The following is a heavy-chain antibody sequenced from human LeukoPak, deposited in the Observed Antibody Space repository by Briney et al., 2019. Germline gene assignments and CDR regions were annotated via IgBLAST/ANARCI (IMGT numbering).Heavy chain of an antibody. D-gene: IGHD3-3*01. CDR2: IKSKTDGGTT. CDR3: TTGIKGFWSTTYYFDY. CDR1: GFTFNNAW. J-gene: IGHJ4*02. Sequence: PGGSLRLSCAGSGFTFNNAWMSWVRQAPGKGLEWVGRIKSKTDGGTTDYAAPVKGRFTISRDDSKNTMYLQMNSLKGEDTVVYYCTTGIKGFWSTTYYFDYWGQGTLVTVSS. V-gene: IGHV3-15*01.